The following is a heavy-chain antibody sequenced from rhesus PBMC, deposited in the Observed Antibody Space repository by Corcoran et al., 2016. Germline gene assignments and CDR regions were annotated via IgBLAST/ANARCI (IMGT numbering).Heavy chain of an antibody. CDR3: ARSVYSSGWYFDY. CDR2: IYGGSGST. D-gene: IGHD6-31*01. Sequence: QVQLQESGPGLVKPSETLSLTCAVPGGSISRNYWSWIRQSPGKGLEYIGYIYGGSGSTSYNPSLKSRVTISTDTSKNQFSLKLSSVTAADTAVYYCARSVYSSGWYFDYWGQGVLVTVSS. CDR1: GGSISRNY. J-gene: IGHJ4*01. V-gene: IGHV4-147*01.